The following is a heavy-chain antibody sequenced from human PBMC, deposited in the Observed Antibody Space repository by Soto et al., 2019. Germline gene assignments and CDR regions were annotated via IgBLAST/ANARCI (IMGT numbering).Heavy chain of an antibody. J-gene: IGHJ4*02. CDR3: LQSVLEGGH. Sequence: EVQLLESGGGLVQPGGSLRLSCATSGFSLRNSWMHWVRQAPGKGLLWVARVSNDGRTTWYADSVKGRFTISKDNDRNTLNLQMNSLRAEDTAVYYCLQSVLEGGHWGQGTLVTVSS. V-gene: IGHV3-74*01. D-gene: IGHD3-16*01. CDR2: VSNDGRTT. CDR1: GFSLRNSW.